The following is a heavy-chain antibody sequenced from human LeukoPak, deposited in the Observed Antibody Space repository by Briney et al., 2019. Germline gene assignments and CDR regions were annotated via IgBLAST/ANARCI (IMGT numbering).Heavy chain of an antibody. V-gene: IGHV3-7*01. CDR2: IKQDGSDK. J-gene: IGHJ6*03. CDR3: ARMTVYSSSWLAYYMDA. Sequence: QPGGSLRLSCAASGFTVSSYWMSWVRQVAGKGLEGMANIKQDGSDKYYVDSVKGRFTISRDNAKNSLYLQMNSLRAEDTAVYYCARMTVYSSSWLAYYMDAWGKGTTVTVSS. D-gene: IGHD6-13*01. CDR1: GFTVSSYW.